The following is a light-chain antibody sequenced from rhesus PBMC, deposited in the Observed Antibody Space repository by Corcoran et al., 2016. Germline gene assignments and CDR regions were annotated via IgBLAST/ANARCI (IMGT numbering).Light chain of an antibody. CDR1: QGISRY. CDR3: LQHNSYPLT. J-gene: IGKJ4*01. CDR2: DAS. V-gene: IGKV1-28*03. Sequence: DIQMTQSPSSLSASVGDTVTITRRASQGISRYLNWFQQKPGKAPKLLNYDASSLESGVPSRFSGSGSGTDFTITIASLPPEDFAAYYCLQHNSYPLTFGGGTKVELK.